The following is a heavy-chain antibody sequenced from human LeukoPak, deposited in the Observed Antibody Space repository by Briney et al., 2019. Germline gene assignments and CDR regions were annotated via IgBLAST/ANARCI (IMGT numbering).Heavy chain of an antibody. Sequence: GGSLRLSCVASGFTFSSFALDRVRQAPGRGLEWISVVSRTGSTKYYADSVKGRFTVSRDNSKNTVYLQMNSLRVDDSAVYYCAKRKNSPGYSSLDQWGQGTLVTVSS. CDR2: VSRTGSTK. J-gene: IGHJ4*02. CDR1: GFTFSSFA. CDR3: AKRKNSPGYSSLDQ. D-gene: IGHD2-15*01. V-gene: IGHV3-23*01.